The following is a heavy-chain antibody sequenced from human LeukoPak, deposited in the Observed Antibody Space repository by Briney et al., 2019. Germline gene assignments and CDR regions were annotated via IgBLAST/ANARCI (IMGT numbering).Heavy chain of an antibody. V-gene: IGHV4-4*02. D-gene: IGHD4-23*01. CDR3: ARVVAVVTPDAFDI. Sequence: SGTLSLTCAVSGGSISSSNWWSWVRQPPGKGLEWIGEIYHSGSTNYNPSLKSRVTISVDRSKNQFSLKLSSVTAADTAVYYCARVVAVVTPDAFDIWGQGTMVTVSS. J-gene: IGHJ3*02. CDR2: IYHSGST. CDR1: GGSISSSNW.